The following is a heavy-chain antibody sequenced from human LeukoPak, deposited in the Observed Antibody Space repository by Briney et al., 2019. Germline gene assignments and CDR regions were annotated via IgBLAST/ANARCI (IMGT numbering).Heavy chain of an antibody. Sequence: GGSLRLSCAASGFTFSSYSMNWVRQAPGKGLECVSSISSSSSYIYYADSVKGRFTISRDNAKNSLYLQMNSLRAEDTAVYYCARDKRRYMGDDTHMDVWGKGTTVTVSS. J-gene: IGHJ6*03. CDR1: GFTFSSYS. V-gene: IGHV3-21*01. CDR3: ARDKRRYMGDDTHMDV. CDR2: ISSSSSYI. D-gene: IGHD5-12*01.